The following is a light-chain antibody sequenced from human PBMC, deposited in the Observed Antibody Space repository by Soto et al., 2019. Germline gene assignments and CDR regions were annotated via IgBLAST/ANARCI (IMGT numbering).Light chain of an antibody. CDR2: DVS. CDR1: SSDVGGYNY. Sequence: QSVLTQPPSASGSPGQSVTISCTGISSDVGGYNYVSWYQQHPGKAPKLMIYDVSNRPSGVSNRFSGSKSGNTASLTISGLQAEDEADYYCSSYTSSSTLVFGAGTKVTVL. V-gene: IGLV2-14*01. J-gene: IGLJ1*01. CDR3: SSYTSSSTLV.